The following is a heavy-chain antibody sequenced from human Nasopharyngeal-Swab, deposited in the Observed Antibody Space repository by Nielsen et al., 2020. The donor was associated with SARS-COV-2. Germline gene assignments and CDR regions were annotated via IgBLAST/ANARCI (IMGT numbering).Heavy chain of an antibody. J-gene: IGHJ3*02. Sequence: GESLKISCTTSGFTFNTYSMNWVRQAPGKGPEWLSYISSSSGTIYYADSVKGRFTISRDNAKISLYLQMNSLRDEDTAVYYCARDPNGSYYFRPDAFDIWGQGIMVIVSS. CDR1: GFTFNTYS. D-gene: IGHD1-26*01. V-gene: IGHV3-48*02. CDR3: ARDPNGSYYFRPDAFDI. CDR2: ISSSSGTI.